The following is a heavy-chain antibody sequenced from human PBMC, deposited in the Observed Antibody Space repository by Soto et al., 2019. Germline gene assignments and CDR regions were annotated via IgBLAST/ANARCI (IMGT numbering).Heavy chain of an antibody. D-gene: IGHD2-2*01. Sequence: ASVKVSCKTSGYSFTKYGLHWVRQAPGQRLEWMGWINPGNGDTKYSQKFQGRVTITRDTSATTAYMELSSLRSEDSAVFYCASTDCSTTSCYKYYYYGMDVWGQGTTVTVSS. J-gene: IGHJ6*02. V-gene: IGHV1-3*01. CDR2: INPGNGDT. CDR3: ASTDCSTTSCYKYYYYGMDV. CDR1: GYSFTKYG.